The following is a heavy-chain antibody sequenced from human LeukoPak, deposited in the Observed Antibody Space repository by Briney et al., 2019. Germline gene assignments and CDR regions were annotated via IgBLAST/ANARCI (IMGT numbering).Heavy chain of an antibody. CDR1: GFTFSSYA. J-gene: IGHJ4*02. CDR2: ISGSGGST. V-gene: IGHV3-23*01. CDR3: ANPHQLVPGYSGYAQFDY. Sequence: PGGSLTLSCAASGFTFSSYAMSWVRQAPGKGLEWVSAISGSGGSTYYADSVKGRFTISRDNSKNTLYLQMNSLRAEDTAVYYCANPHQLVPGYSGYAQFDYWGQGTLVTVSS. D-gene: IGHD5-12*01.